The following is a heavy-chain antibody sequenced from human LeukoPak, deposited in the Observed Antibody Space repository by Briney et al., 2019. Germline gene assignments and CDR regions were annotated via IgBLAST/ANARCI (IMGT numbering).Heavy chain of an antibody. D-gene: IGHD6-19*01. J-gene: IGHJ4*02. CDR3: ARYGVSGWVIDN. V-gene: IGHV4-59*08. CDR1: GASISSYY. CDR2: IYHTGAT. Sequence: SETLSLTCTVSGASISSYYWTWIRQSPGQGLEWIGYIYHTGATSYNPSLKSRVTMSIDTSKKQFSLELTSVTAADTAVYFCARYGVSGWVIDNWGQGTLVTASS.